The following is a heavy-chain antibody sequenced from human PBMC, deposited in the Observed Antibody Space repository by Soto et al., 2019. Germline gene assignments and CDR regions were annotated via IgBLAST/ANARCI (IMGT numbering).Heavy chain of an antibody. Sequence: QVQLVQSGAEVKKPGSSVKVSCKASGGTFSSYAISWVRQAPGQGLEWMGGIIPIFGTENYAQKFQGRVTITADESTSTAYMELSSLRSEDTAVYYCARDRGGRWGSSSSVGMDVWGQGTTVTVSS. CDR3: ARDRGGRWGSSSSVGMDV. D-gene: IGHD6-6*01. CDR2: IIPIFGTE. CDR1: GGTFSSYA. J-gene: IGHJ6*02. V-gene: IGHV1-69*01.